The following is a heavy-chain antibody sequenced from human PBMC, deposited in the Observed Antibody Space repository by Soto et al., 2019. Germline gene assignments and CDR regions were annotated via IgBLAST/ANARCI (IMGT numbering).Heavy chain of an antibody. CDR1: GDSITSNSYF. CDR2: IYYSGTT. CDR3: AGWIQLQQYYYYGMDV. V-gene: IGHV4-39*01. J-gene: IGHJ6*02. Sequence: SETLSLTCTVSGDSITSNSYFWAWIRQPPGKGLEWIGSIYYSGTTYYNPSLKSRVTISVDRSKNQFSLKLSSVTAADTAVYYCAGWIQLQQYYYYGMDVWGQGTTVTVSS. D-gene: IGHD5-18*01.